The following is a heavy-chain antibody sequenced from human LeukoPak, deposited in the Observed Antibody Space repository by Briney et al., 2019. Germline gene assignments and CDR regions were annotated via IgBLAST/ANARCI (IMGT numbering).Heavy chain of an antibody. CDR1: GYTFTSYD. V-gene: IGHV1-8*01. CDR3: ARDAPLYCSSTSCYPGAFDI. Sequence: ASVKVSCKASGYTFTSYDINWVRQATGQGLEWMGWMNPNSGNTGYAQKFQGRVTMTRNTSISTAYMELSSLRSEDTAVYYCARDAPLYCSSTSCYPGAFDIWGQGTMVTVSS. J-gene: IGHJ3*02. CDR2: MNPNSGNT. D-gene: IGHD2-2*01.